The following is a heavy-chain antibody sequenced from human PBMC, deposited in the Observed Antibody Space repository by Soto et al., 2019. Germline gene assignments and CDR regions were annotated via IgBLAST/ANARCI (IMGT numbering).Heavy chain of an antibody. CDR2: INPSGGST. D-gene: IGHD3-16*01. CDR3: EIVTLRLGEDVRRSPYGMDV. V-gene: IGHV1-46*01. Sequence: ASVKVSCKASGYTFTSYYMHWVRQAPGRGLEWMGIINPSGGSTSYAQKFQGRVTMTRDTSTSTVYMEPSSLRSEDTAVYYCEIVTLRLGEDVRRSPYGMDVWGQRTTVTVSS. CDR1: GYTFTSYY. J-gene: IGHJ6*02.